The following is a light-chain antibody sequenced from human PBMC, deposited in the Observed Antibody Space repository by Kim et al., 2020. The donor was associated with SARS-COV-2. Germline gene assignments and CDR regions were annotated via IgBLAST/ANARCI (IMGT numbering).Light chain of an antibody. CDR1: SSNIGTFYD. J-gene: IGLJ2*01. Sequence: PGQRVTIPCTWNSSNIGTFYDVHWYQQLPGTAPRLLISRYTSRPSGVPDRFSGSKSGNSASLAITGLQAEDEADYYCQSYDNGHVLFGAGTQLTVL. V-gene: IGLV1-40*01. CDR3: QSYDNGHVL. CDR2: RYT.